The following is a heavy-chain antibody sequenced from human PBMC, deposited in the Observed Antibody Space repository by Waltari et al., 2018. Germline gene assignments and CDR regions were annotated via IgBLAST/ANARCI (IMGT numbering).Heavy chain of an antibody. D-gene: IGHD1-26*01. CDR2: VKRNIYGGVE. J-gene: IGHJ5*01. CDR3: ARESSGNIGWFDS. V-gene: IGHV3-49*03. CDR1: GYTFADYA. Sequence: EVHMVESGGDLVQPGRSLRLSCRGSGYTFADYAVSWFRQAPGKGGGWVGFVKRNIYGGVEKYAASVTGRFTIARDDSENIAYLQMDSLKSEDTAVYYCARESSGNIGWFDSWGQGTLVTVSS.